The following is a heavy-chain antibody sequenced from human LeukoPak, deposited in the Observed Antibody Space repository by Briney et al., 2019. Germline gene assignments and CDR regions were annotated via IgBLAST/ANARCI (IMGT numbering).Heavy chain of an antibody. V-gene: IGHV4-39*02. CDR2: IYYSGST. CDR3: ARDKYIYDNSGSILDL. J-gene: IGHJ5*02. CDR1: GGSISSSSYY. D-gene: IGHD3-22*01. Sequence: TSETLSLTCTVSGGSISSSSYYWGWIRQPPGKGLEWIGSIYYSGSTYYNPSLKSRVTISVDTSKNQFSLKLSSVTAADTAVYYCARDKYIYDNSGSILDLWGQGTLVTVSS.